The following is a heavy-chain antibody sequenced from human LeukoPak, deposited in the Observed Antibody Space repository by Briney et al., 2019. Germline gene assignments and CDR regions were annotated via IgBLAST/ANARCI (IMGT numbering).Heavy chain of an antibody. Sequence: SETLSLTCTVSGGSISSGGYYWSWIRQHPGKGLEWIGYIYYSGSTYYNPSLKSRVTISVDTSKNQFSLKLSSVTAADTAVYYCARDRGRGYSYGSDAFDIWGQGTMVTVSS. J-gene: IGHJ3*02. CDR2: IYYSGST. CDR1: GGSISSGGYY. V-gene: IGHV4-31*03. D-gene: IGHD5-18*01. CDR3: ARDRGRGYSYGSDAFDI.